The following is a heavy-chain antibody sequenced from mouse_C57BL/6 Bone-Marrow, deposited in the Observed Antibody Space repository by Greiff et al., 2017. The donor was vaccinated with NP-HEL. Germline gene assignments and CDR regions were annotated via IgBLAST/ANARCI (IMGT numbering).Heavy chain of an antibody. CDR1: GFSLTSYG. CDR2: IWSGGST. J-gene: IGHJ4*01. CDR3: AKIKNYYAMAY. Sequence: VQVVESGPGLVQPSQSLSITCTVSGFSLTSYGVHWVRQPPGKGLEWLGVIWSGGSTDYNAAFISRLSLSKDNSKSQVFFKMNSLQADDTALYYCAKIKNYYAMAYWGQGTSVTVSS. V-gene: IGHV2-4*01.